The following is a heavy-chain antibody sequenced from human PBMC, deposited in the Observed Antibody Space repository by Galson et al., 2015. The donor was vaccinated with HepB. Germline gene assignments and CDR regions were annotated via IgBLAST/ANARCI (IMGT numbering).Heavy chain of an antibody. D-gene: IGHD3-22*01. CDR2: TYYRSKWYN. CDR1: GDSVSSNSAA. J-gene: IGHJ4*02. V-gene: IGHV6-1*01. CDR3: ARDRSRYYDSSGNYYVFDY. Sequence: CAISGDSVSSNSAAWNWIRQSPSRGLEWLGRTYYRSKWYNDYAVSVKSRITINPDTSKNQFSLQLNSVTPEDTAVYYCARDRSRYYDSSGNYYVFDYWGQGTLVTVSS.